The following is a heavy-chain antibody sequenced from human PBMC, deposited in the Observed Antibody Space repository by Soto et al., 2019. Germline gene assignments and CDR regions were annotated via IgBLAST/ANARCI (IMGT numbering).Heavy chain of an antibody. D-gene: IGHD3-9*01. V-gene: IGHV1-2*04. Sequence: ASMKVSCKASGYTLTRYYMHWVRQAPGQGPEWVGWINPNSGGTNYAQKFQGWVTMTRDTSISTAYMELSRLRSDDTAVYYCARGYYDILTGRPLRASDIWGQGTMVTVSS. J-gene: IGHJ3*02. CDR2: INPNSGGT. CDR1: GYTLTRYY. CDR3: ARGYYDILTGRPLRASDI.